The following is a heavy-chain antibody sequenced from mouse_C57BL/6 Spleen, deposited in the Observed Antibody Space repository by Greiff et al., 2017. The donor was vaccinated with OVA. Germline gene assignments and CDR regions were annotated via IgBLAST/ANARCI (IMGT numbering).Heavy chain of an antibody. J-gene: IGHJ2*01. CDR2: IYPGDGDT. V-gene: IGHV1-82*01. D-gene: IGHD2-1*01. Sequence: VQLVESGPELVKPGASVKISCKASGYAFSSSWMNWVKQRPGKGLEWIGRIYPGDGDTNYNGKFKGKATLTADKSSSTAYMQLSSLTSEDSAVYFCARERGNYPSYFDYWGQGTTLTVSS. CDR3: ARERGNYPSYFDY. CDR1: GYAFSSSW.